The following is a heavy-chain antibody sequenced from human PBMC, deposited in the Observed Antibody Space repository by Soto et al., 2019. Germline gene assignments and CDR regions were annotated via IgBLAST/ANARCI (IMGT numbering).Heavy chain of an antibody. V-gene: IGHV5-51*01. CDR1: GYSFTSYW. Sequence: GESLKISCKGSGYSFTSYWIGWVRQMPGKGLEWMGIIYPGDSDTRYSPSFQGQVTISADKSISTAYLQWSSLKASDTAMYYRARREYSYGYRDYYYGMDVWGQGTTVTVPS. CDR2: IYPGDSDT. D-gene: IGHD5-18*01. J-gene: IGHJ6*02. CDR3: ARREYSYGYRDYYYGMDV.